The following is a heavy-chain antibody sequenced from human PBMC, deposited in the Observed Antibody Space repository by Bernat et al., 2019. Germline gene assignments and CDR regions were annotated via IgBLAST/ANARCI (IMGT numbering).Heavy chain of an antibody. D-gene: IGHD2-8*01. V-gene: IGHV3-21*01. CDR3: ARDGVPTPEVCYYGMDV. Sequence: EVQLVESGGGLVKPGGSLRLSCAASGFTFSSYSMNWVRQAPGKGLEWVSSISSSSSYIYYADSVKGRFTISRDNAKNSLYLQMNSLRAEDTAVYYCARDGVPTPEVCYYGMDVWGQGTTVTVSS. CDR1: GFTFSSYS. CDR2: ISSSSSYI. J-gene: IGHJ6*02.